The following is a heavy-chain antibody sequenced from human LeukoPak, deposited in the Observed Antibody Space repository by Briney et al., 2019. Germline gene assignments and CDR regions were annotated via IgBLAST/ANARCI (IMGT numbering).Heavy chain of an antibody. CDR3: ARAPTRYSGSWYWFDP. CDR1: GFTFSSYS. V-gene: IGHV3-21*01. Sequence: GGSLRLSCAASGFTFSSYSMNWVRQAPGKGLEWVSSISSSSSYIYYADSVKGRFTISRDNAKNSLYLQMNSLRAEDTAVYYCARAPTRYSGSWYWFDPWGQGTLVTVSS. D-gene: IGHD6-13*01. CDR2: ISSSSSYI. J-gene: IGHJ5*02.